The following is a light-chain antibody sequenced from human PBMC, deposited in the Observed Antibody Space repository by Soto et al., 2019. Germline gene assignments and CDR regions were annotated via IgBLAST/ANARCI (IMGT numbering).Light chain of an antibody. Sequence: EILLTQSPATLSLSPGERASLSCRASQSVRSSLAWYQQKPGQAPRLLIYDASTRATGIPARFSGSGSGTDFTLNISNLEPEDLAVYYCQQRSSWPGTFGQGAKVEIK. CDR1: QSVRSS. CDR2: DAS. J-gene: IGKJ1*01. V-gene: IGKV3-11*01. CDR3: QQRSSWPGT.